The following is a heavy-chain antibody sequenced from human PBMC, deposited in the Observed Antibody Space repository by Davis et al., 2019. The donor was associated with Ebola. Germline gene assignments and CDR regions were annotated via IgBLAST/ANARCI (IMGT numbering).Heavy chain of an antibody. D-gene: IGHD2-15*01. CDR2: IYTSGST. Sequence: SETLSLTCTVSGGSMSSYYWSWIRQPPGKGLEWIGRIYTSGSTNYNPSLKSRVTMSVDTSKNQFSLKLSSVTAADTAVYYCARAPKVCSGGSCYLYYYYGMDVWGQGTTVTVSS. CDR3: ARAPKVCSGGSCYLYYYYGMDV. J-gene: IGHJ6*02. CDR1: GGSMSSYY. V-gene: IGHV4-4*07.